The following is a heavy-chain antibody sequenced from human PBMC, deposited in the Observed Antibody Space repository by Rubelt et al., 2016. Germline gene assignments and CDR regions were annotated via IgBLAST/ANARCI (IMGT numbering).Heavy chain of an antibody. J-gene: IGHJ4*01. CDR1: GFSFSSFV. V-gene: IGHV3-23*04. CDR3: AKRLPSWGFFDC. D-gene: IGHD3-16*01. CDR2: ISGSGGTT. Sequence: EMQLVESGGGLVQPGGSLRLSCAASGFSFSSFVMNWVRQAPGKGPEWVSTISGSGGTTFYADSVKGRLTISRDNARNTLYLEMQDLRAEDSAIYYCAKRLPSWGFFDCWGQGTLVTVSS.